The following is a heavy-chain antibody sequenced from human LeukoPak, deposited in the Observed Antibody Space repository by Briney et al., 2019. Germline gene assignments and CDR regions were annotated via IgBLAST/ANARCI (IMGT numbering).Heavy chain of an antibody. Sequence: GASVKVSCKASGGTFSNYAISWVRQAPGQGLEWMGGIIPIFSTANYAQKFQGRVTITADESTSTAYMELSSLRSEDTAVYYCARKIAAAPDAFDIWGQGTMVTVSS. J-gene: IGHJ3*02. CDR2: IIPIFSTA. V-gene: IGHV1-69*13. CDR3: ARKIAAAPDAFDI. D-gene: IGHD6-13*01. CDR1: GGTFSNYA.